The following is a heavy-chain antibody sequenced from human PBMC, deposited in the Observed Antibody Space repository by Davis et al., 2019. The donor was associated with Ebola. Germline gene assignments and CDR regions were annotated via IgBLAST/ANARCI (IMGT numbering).Heavy chain of an antibody. CDR1: GYSFTSFW. D-gene: IGHD3-10*01. J-gene: IGHJ6*02. CDR3: ARAQGVRGVIRGMDV. CDR2: IYPSDSYT. Sequence: GGSLRLSCKGSGYSFTSFWIGRVRQMPGKGLEWMGRIYPSDSYTNYSPSFQGHVTISADKSKNQFSLQLSTVTAADTAVYYCARAQGVRGVIRGMDVWGQRTTVTVSS. V-gene: IGHV5-10-1*01.